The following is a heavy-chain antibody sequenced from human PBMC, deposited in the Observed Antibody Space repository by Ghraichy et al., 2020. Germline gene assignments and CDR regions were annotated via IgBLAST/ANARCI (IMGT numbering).Heavy chain of an antibody. D-gene: IGHD3-22*01. Sequence: GGSLRLSCAASGFNFTNAWMTWVRQAPGKGLEWVGRIKRKSEGGTVDYAASVKGRFTISRDDSKNTLYLQMKSLKTEDTAVYYCAAGIVLVIGYWGQGTQVTVSS. CDR1: GFNFTNAW. CDR2: IKRKSEGGTV. V-gene: IGHV3-15*05. CDR3: AAGIVLVIGY. J-gene: IGHJ4*02.